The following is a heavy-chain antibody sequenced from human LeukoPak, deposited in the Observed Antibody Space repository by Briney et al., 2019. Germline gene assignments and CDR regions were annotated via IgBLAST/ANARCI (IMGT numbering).Heavy chain of an antibody. CDR3: AGTKYYYMDV. Sequence: SETLSLTCTLSCGPNSSPSYYWARIRQPPAKGLEWIGSISYTGSTHYTPSLKSRVTISVDTSKKQFSLKLSSVTAADTAVYYCAGTKYYYMDVWGEGTTVTVS. J-gene: IGHJ6*03. CDR1: CGPNSSPSYY. V-gene: IGHV4-39*01. CDR2: ISYTGST.